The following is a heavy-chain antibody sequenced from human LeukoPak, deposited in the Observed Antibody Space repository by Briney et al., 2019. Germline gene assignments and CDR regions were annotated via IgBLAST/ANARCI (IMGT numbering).Heavy chain of an antibody. V-gene: IGHV3-33*01. D-gene: IGHD6-13*01. Sequence: GRSLRLSCAASGFTFSSYGMHWVRQAPGKGLEWVAVIWYDGSNKYYADSVKGRFTTSRDNSKNTLYLQMNSLRAEDTAVYYCARASIAAADAFDIWGQGTMVTVSS. CDR2: IWYDGSNK. CDR3: ARASIAAADAFDI. J-gene: IGHJ3*02. CDR1: GFTFSSYG.